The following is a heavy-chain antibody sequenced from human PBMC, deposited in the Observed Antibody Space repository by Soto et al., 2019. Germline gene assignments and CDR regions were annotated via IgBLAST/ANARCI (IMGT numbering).Heavy chain of an antibody. Sequence: GGTLALSCAASGFTFSSSGMHWVRQTPGKGREWWSGLWSNGITSSYADSVKGRFTTPRATPENRLYLQRNSLGAEDTAVYYGARDLSYWSLLIDAWGQGTRVTGSS. V-gene: IGHV3-33*08. CDR3: ARDLSYWSLLIDA. J-gene: IGHJ5*02. CDR2: LWSNGITS. D-gene: IGHD2-8*02. CDR1: GFTFSSSG.